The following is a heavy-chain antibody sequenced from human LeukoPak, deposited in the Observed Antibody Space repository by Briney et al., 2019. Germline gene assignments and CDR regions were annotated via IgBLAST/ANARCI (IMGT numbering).Heavy chain of an antibody. Sequence: GGSLRLSCAASGFTFSSYSMNWFRQAPGKRLEWISYISGTSSIIYYTPSVKGRFTISRDNGKYSLYLQMNSLRDDDTAVYFCARGTWDGDRTFDIWGQGAMVTVSS. D-gene: IGHD5-24*01. CDR3: ARGTWDGDRTFDI. CDR1: GFTFSSYS. CDR2: ISGTSSII. J-gene: IGHJ3*02. V-gene: IGHV3-48*02.